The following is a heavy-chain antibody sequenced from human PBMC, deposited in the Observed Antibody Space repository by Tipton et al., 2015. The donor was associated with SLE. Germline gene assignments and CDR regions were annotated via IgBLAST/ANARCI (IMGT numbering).Heavy chain of an antibody. CDR3: ARDRRGWYFDL. D-gene: IGHD3-10*01. CDR2: IYYIGST. V-gene: IGHV4-4*08. J-gene: IGHJ2*01. Sequence: TLSLTCTVSGGSICSYYWSWIRQPPGKGLEWIGRIYYIGSTSYNPSLKSRVTISVDTSKNQFSLKLSSVTAADTAVYYCARDRRGWYFDLWGRGTLVTVSS. CDR1: GGSICSYY.